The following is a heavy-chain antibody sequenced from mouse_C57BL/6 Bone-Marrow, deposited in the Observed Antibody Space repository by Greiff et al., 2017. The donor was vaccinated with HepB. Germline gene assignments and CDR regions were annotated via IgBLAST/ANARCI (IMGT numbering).Heavy chain of an antibody. J-gene: IGHJ4*01. V-gene: IGHV1-85*01. CDR1: GYTFTSYD. CDR3: ARFTTHYAMDY. Sequence: QVQLKQSGPELVKPGASVKLSCKASGYTFTSYDINWVKQRPGQGLEWIGWIYPRDGSTKYNEKFKSKATLTVDTSSSTAYMELHSLTSEDSAVYFCARFTTHYAMDYWGQGTSVTVSS. D-gene: IGHD1-1*01. CDR2: IYPRDGST.